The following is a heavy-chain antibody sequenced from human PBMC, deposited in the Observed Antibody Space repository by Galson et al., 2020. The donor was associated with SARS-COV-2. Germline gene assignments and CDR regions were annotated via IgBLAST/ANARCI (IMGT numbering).Heavy chain of an antibody. CDR3: AGVVELLWFGEDTWFDP. D-gene: IGHD3-10*01. J-gene: IGHJ5*02. CDR2: IYSGGST. CDR1: GFTVSSNY. V-gene: IGHV3-66*01. Sequence: GGSLRLSCAASGFTVSSNYMSWVRQVPGKWLEWVSLIYSGGSTYYADSVKGGFTISRDNSKNTLYLQMNSLRAEDTAVYYCAGVVELLWFGEDTWFDPWGEGTLLTVA.